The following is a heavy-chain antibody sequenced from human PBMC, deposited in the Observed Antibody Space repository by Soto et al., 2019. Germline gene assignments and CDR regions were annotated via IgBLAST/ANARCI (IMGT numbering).Heavy chain of an antibody. CDR2: IYYSGST. CDR3: ASAYCGGDCYSTNYWYFDL. CDR1: GGSSSSGCYY. J-gene: IGHJ2*01. Sequence: TLSVTCTFSGGSSSSGCYYLSLIRQHPGKGLEWIGYIYYSGSTYYNPSLKSRVTISVDTSKNQFSLKLSSVTAADTAVYYCASAYCGGDCYSTNYWYFDLWGRGTLVTVSS. V-gene: IGHV4-31*03. D-gene: IGHD2-21*02.